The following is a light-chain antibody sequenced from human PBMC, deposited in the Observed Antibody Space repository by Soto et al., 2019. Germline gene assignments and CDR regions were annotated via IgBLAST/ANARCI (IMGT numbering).Light chain of an antibody. CDR3: SSYTSSSLCV. J-gene: IGLJ1*01. Sequence: ALTQPASVSGSPGQSITISCTGTSSDVGGYSYVSWYQQLPGKAPKLMIYDVSDRPSGVSNRFSGSMSGNTASLTISGLQAEDEADYYCSSYTSSSLCVFGTGTKVTVL. V-gene: IGLV2-14*01. CDR1: SSDVGGYSY. CDR2: DVS.